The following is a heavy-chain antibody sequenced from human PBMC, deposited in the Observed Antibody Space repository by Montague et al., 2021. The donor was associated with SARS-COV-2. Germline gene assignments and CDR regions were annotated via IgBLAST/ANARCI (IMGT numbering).Heavy chain of an antibody. CDR2: ISSGSTYI. V-gene: IGHV3-21*01. J-gene: IGHJ3*01. CDR3: ARDFYQLHLDDAFNV. D-gene: IGHD2-2*01. Sequence: SLRLSCAASGFSFSSYSMNWVRQAPGKGLEWVSSISSGSTYIYYAVSVNGRFTITRDNADNSLFLQMNSLRADDTAVYYCARDFYQLHLDDAFNVWGQGTMVTVSS. CDR1: GFSFSSYS.